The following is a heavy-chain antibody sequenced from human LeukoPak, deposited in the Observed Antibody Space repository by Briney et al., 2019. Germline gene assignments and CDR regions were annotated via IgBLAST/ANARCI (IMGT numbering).Heavy chain of an antibody. Sequence: GGSLRLSCAASGFTFSSYWMSWVRQAPGKGLEWVANIKQDGSEKYYVDSVKGRFTISRDNAKNSLYLQMNSLRAEDTAVYYCARNPSDILTGYYYGWFDPWGQGTLVTVSS. V-gene: IGHV3-7*03. J-gene: IGHJ5*02. CDR2: IKQDGSEK. CDR3: ARNPSDILTGYYYGWFDP. CDR1: GFTFSSYW. D-gene: IGHD3-9*01.